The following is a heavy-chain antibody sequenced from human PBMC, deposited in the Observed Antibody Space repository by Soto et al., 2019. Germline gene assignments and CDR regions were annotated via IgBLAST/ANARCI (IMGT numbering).Heavy chain of an antibody. CDR2: INHSGST. CDR3: ARVPRKYYYDSSGWFDP. V-gene: IGHV4-34*01. J-gene: IGHJ5*02. Sequence: SETLSLTCAVYGGSFSGYYWSWIRQPPGKGLEWIGEINHSGSTNYNPSLKSRVTISVDTSKNQFSLKMSSVTAADTAVYYCARVPRKYYYDSSGWFDPWGQGRLVTVSS. CDR1: GGSFSGYY. D-gene: IGHD3-22*01.